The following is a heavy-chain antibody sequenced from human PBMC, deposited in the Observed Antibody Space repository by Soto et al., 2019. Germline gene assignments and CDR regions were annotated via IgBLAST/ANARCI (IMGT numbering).Heavy chain of an antibody. Sequence: ASVKVSFKASGYTFTNSGISWVRQAPGQGLEWMGWISTDNGNTNYAQHLQGRVSMTTDTSTSTAYMDLRSLRSDDTAVYYCARDKGITTFGVYSMYYYGMDVWG. CDR3: ARDKGITTFGVYSMYYYGMDV. CDR1: GYTFTNSG. CDR2: ISTDNGNT. J-gene: IGHJ6*02. V-gene: IGHV1-18*01. D-gene: IGHD3-3*01.